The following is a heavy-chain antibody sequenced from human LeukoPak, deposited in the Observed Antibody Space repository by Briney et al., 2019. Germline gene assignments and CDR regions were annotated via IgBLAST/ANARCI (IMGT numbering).Heavy chain of an antibody. D-gene: IGHD3-9*01. CDR2: IWYDGNNK. CDR1: GFTFSSYG. V-gene: IGHV3-33*01. Sequence: GGSLRLSCAASGFTFSSYGMHWVRQAPGKGLEWEAVIWYDGNNKYYADSVKGRFNISRDNSKNTLYLKMNSLRAEDTAVYYCARSTSSEYDIYHFDYWGQGTLVTVSS. J-gene: IGHJ4*02. CDR3: ARSTSSEYDIYHFDY.